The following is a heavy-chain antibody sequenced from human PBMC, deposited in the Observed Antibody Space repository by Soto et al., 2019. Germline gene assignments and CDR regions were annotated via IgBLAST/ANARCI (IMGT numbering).Heavy chain of an antibody. Sequence: EVQLVESGGGLGQPGGSLRLSCAASGFTFSSYSMNWVRQAPGKGLEWASYISSSSTNIYYADSGKGRFTISRDNAKNSLYLQMNSLRAEDTAVYYCAREVTTYYYYYMDVWGKGTTVTVSS. CDR3: AREVTTYYYYYMDV. D-gene: IGHD4-4*01. CDR1: GFTFSSYS. CDR2: ISSSSTNI. J-gene: IGHJ6*03. V-gene: IGHV3-48*01.